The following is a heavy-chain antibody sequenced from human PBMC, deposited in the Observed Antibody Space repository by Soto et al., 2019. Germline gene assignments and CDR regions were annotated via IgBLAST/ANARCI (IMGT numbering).Heavy chain of an antibody. J-gene: IGHJ5*02. Sequence: QVQLVQSGAEVKKPGSSVKVSCKASGGTFSNYVINWVRQAPGQGLEWMGGIIPMFGTPNYAQKFQGRVTITADKSTNTAYMELSSLTSEDTAVYYCAKVVDIVATISRWFDPWGQGTLVTVSS. V-gene: IGHV1-69*06. CDR1: GGTFSNYV. CDR2: IIPMFGTP. D-gene: IGHD5-12*01. CDR3: AKVVDIVATISRWFDP.